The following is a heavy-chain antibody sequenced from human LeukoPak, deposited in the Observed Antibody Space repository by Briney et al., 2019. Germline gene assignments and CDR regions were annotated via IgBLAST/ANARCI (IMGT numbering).Heavy chain of an antibody. V-gene: IGHV4-4*07. CDR1: GASISSSTYY. J-gene: IGHJ4*02. CDR3: ARDAKYYFGSRTYFFFEY. Sequence: SGTLSLTCAVSGASISSSTYYWSWIRQPAGKGLEWIGRVYIGGSANYSPSLKSRVTMSIDTSKNQFSLKLSSVTAADTAIYYCARDAKYYFGSRTYFFFEYWGQGTLLTVSS. D-gene: IGHD3-10*01. CDR2: VYIGGSA.